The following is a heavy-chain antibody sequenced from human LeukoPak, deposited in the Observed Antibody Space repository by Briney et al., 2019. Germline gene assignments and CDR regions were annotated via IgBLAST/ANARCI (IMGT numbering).Heavy chain of an antibody. D-gene: IGHD3-22*01. Sequence: GASVKVSCKASGYTFTGYYMHWVQQAPGQGLEWMGWINPNSGGTNYAQKFQGRVTMTRDPSISTAYMELSRLRSDDTAVYYCARVGHYYDSSGYYRVQSPYDYWGQGTLVTVSS. V-gene: IGHV1-2*02. J-gene: IGHJ4*02. CDR3: ARVGHYYDSSGYYRVQSPYDY. CDR2: INPNSGGT. CDR1: GYTFTGYY.